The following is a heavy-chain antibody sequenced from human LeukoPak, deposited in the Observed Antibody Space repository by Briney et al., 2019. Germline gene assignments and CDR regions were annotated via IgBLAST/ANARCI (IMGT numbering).Heavy chain of an antibody. CDR3: ARPDIITGAAVDY. V-gene: IGHV3-23*01. Sequence: GGSLRLSCAASGFTFSSYAMSWVRQAPGTGLEWASAISGSGGSTYYAASVKGRFTISRDNSKNTLYLQMNSLRVEDTAVYYCARPDIITGAAVDYWGQGTLVTVSS. CDR2: ISGSGGST. CDR1: GFTFSSYA. J-gene: IGHJ4*02. D-gene: IGHD1-20*01.